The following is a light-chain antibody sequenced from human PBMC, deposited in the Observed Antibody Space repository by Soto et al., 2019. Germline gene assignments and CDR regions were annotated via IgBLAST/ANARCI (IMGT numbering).Light chain of an antibody. CDR2: DAS. J-gene: IGKJ2*01. Sequence: VLTQSPGILSWSPGERATLSCRASQSSVATYLTWYQQRPGQAPRLLIYDASKRASGIPARFSGSGSGADFTLTISSLEPEDFAVYYCQSRASWPPRYTFGQGTKLEIK. CDR3: QSRASWPPRYT. V-gene: IGKV3-11*01. CDR1: QSSVATY.